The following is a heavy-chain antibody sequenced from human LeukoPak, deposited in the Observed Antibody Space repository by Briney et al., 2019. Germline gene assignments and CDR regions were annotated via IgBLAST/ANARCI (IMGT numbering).Heavy chain of an antibody. CDR1: GGSFSGYY. D-gene: IGHD3-3*01. V-gene: IGHV4-34*01. CDR3: AREGIYDFWSGYYLGADY. J-gene: IGHJ4*02. CDR2: INHSGST. Sequence: SETLSLTCAVYGGSFSGYYWSWIRRPPGKGLEWIGEINHSGSTNYNPSLKSRVTISVDTSKNQFSLKLSSVTAADTAVYYCAREGIYDFWSGYYLGADYWGQGTLVTVSS.